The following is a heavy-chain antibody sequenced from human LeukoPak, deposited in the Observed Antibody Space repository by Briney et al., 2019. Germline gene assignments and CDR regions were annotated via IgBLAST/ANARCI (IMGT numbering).Heavy chain of an antibody. CDR1: GYTFTDYY. D-gene: IGHD5-24*01. CDR2: RNPNNGGT. Sequence: ASVNVSCKTSGYTFTDYYLHWVRQAPGQGREWMGWRNPNNGGTNHAQNFQGRVTMTRITSISTAYMEPSRLGSDDPAVYYCASPEMATALWGAFDVWGQGTMVTVSS. CDR3: ASPEMATALWGAFDV. J-gene: IGHJ3*01. V-gene: IGHV1-2*02.